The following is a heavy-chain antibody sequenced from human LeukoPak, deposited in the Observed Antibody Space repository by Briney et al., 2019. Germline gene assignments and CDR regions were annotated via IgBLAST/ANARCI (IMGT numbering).Heavy chain of an antibody. CDR2: IKEDGSEK. CDR3: ARESGYYGSGFDP. CDR1: GFTFRSYW. J-gene: IGHJ5*02. D-gene: IGHD3-10*01. V-gene: IGHV3-7*01. Sequence: GGSLRLSCAVSGFTFRSYWMNWVRQAPGKGLEWVANIKEDGSEKFYVDSVRGRFTISRDNAKNSLYLQMNSLRAEDTAVYYCARESGYYGSGFDPWGQGTLVTVSS.